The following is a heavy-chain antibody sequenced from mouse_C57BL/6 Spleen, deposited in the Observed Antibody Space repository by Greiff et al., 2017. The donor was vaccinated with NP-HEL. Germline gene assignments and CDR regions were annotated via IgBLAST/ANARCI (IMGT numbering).Heavy chain of an antibody. CDR2: ISSGSSTI. J-gene: IGHJ3*01. CDR3: ARADLYYDYDEVFAY. D-gene: IGHD2-4*01. CDR1: GFTFSDYG. Sequence: EVKVEESGGGLVKPGGSLKLSCAASGFTFSDYGMHWVRQAPEKGLEWVAYISSGSSTIYYADTVKGRFTISRDNAKNTLFLQMTSLRSEDTAMYYCARADLYYDYDEVFAYWGQGTLVTVSA. V-gene: IGHV5-17*01.